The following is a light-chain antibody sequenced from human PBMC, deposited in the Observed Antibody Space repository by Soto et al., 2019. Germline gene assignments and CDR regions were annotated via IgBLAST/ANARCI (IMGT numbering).Light chain of an antibody. Sequence: EVVLTQSPGTLSLSPGERATLSCRASQSVSNNYFAWYQQKPGQAPRLLIFGSSDRATGTPDRFSGSGSGTDFTLTISRLEPEAFAVYYCQQYGSSPPYTFGQGTKLEIK. CDR3: QQYGSSPPYT. V-gene: IGKV3-20*01. CDR1: QSVSNNY. J-gene: IGKJ2*01. CDR2: GSS.